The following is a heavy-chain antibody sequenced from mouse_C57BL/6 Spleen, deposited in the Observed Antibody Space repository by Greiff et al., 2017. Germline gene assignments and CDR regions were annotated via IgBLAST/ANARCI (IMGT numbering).Heavy chain of an antibody. Sequence: EVQGVESGPELVKPGASVKIPCKASGYTFTDYNMDWVKQSHGKSLEWIGDINPNNGGTIYNQKFKGKATLTVDKSSSTAYMELRSLTSEDTAVYYCARVYSNSYAMDYWGQGTSVTVSS. CDR2: INPNNGGT. J-gene: IGHJ4*01. CDR1: GYTFTDYN. V-gene: IGHV1-18*01. CDR3: ARVYSNSYAMDY. D-gene: IGHD2-5*01.